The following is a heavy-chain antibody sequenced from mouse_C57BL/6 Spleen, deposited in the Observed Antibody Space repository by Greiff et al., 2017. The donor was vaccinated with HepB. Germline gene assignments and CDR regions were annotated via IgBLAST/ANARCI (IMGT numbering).Heavy chain of an antibody. J-gene: IGHJ1*03. D-gene: IGHD2-5*01. Sequence: EVKLMESGGGLVKPGGSLTLSCAASGFTFSSYAMPWVRQTPEKRLEWVATISDGASYTYYPNNLKGRFTISRDKAKNNQYLHMSHLKSEDTAMYYGSSSPYVDDSNVWYFDVWGTGTTVTDSS. CDR2: ISDGASYT. CDR3: SSSPYVDDSNVWYFDV. CDR1: GFTFSSYA. V-gene: IGHV5-4*03.